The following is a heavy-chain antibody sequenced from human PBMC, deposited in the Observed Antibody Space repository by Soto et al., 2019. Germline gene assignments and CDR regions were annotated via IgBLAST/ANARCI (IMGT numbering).Heavy chain of an antibody. V-gene: IGHV1-18*01. Sequence: ASVKVSCKASGYTFTSYGISWVRQAPGQGLEWMGWISAYNGNTNYAQKLQGRVTMTTDTSTSTAYMELRSLRSDDTAVYYCARTLPIITMIVEAPFDYWGQGTLVTVSS. CDR1: GYTFTSYG. D-gene: IGHD3-22*01. J-gene: IGHJ4*02. CDR2: ISAYNGNT. CDR3: ARTLPIITMIVEAPFDY.